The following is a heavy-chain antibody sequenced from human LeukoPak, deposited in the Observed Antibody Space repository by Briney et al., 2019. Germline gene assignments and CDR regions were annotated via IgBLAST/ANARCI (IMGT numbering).Heavy chain of an antibody. D-gene: IGHD5-24*01. V-gene: IGHV3-23*01. CDR1: GFTFSSYA. J-gene: IGHJ4*02. Sequence: PGGSLRLSCAASGFTFSSYAMNWVRQAPGKGLEWVSGISGSGDNRYYADSVKGRFTISRDNSKNTLYLQLNSLRSEDTAVYYCAKVGIGGYNLNYFDYWGQGTLVTVSS. CDR2: ISGSGDNR. CDR3: AKVGIGGYNLNYFDY.